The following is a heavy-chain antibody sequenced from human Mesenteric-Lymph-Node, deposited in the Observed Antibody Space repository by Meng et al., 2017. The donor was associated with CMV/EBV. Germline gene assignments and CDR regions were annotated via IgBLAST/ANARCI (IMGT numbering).Heavy chain of an antibody. Sequence: GESLKISCAASGFTFTSHSMNWVRQVPGKGLEWVSTISAGGGGSTYYADSLKGRFTISRDNSKNTVYLQMNSLRVEDTAMYYCAREWGYYFDYWGQGTLVTVSS. CDR1: GFTFTSHS. J-gene: IGHJ4*02. CDR3: AREWGYYFDY. CDR2: ISAGGGGST. D-gene: IGHD3-16*01. V-gene: IGHV3-23*01.